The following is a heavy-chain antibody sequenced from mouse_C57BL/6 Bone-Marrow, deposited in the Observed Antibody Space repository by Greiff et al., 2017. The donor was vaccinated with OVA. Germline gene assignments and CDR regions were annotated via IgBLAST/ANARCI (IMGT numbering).Heavy chain of an antibody. CDR2: IHPNSGST. Sequence: QVQLKQPGAELVKPGASVKLSCKASGYTFTSYWMHWVKQRPGQGLEWIGMIHPNSGSTNYNEKFKSKATLTVDKSSSTAYMQLSSLTSEDSAVYYCARRRQLRLQRYFEVWGTGTTVTVSS. V-gene: IGHV1-64*01. D-gene: IGHD3-2*02. CDR3: ARRRQLRLQRYFEV. J-gene: IGHJ1*03. CDR1: GYTFTSYW.